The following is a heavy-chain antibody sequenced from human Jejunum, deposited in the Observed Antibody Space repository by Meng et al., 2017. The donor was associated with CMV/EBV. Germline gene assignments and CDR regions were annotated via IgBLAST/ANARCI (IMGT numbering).Heavy chain of an antibody. Sequence: SLTFTVAGDSVTTRGNFWSWIRQSPGKGLEWIGYISYSATTQYNPSFRSRVSILVDASNSQFSLKLTSVTVADTAIYFCARGYSDFDYWGQGTLVTVSS. CDR3: ARGYSDFDY. CDR1: GDSVTTRGNF. D-gene: IGHD5-18*01. V-gene: IGHV4-61*08. J-gene: IGHJ4*02. CDR2: ISYSATT.